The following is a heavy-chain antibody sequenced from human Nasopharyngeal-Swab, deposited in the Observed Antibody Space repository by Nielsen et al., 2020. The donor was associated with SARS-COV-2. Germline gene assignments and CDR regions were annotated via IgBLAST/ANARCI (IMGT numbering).Heavy chain of an antibody. CDR3: ARFQQQLVHYYYYGMDV. D-gene: IGHD6-13*01. CDR2: IYPGDSDT. Sequence: GESLKISCKGSGYSFTSYWIGWVRQMPGKGLEWMGIIYPGDSDTRYSPSFQGQVTISADKSISTAYLQWSSLKASDTAMYYCARFQQQLVHYYYYGMDVWGQGITVTVSS. J-gene: IGHJ6*02. CDR1: GYSFTSYW. V-gene: IGHV5-51*01.